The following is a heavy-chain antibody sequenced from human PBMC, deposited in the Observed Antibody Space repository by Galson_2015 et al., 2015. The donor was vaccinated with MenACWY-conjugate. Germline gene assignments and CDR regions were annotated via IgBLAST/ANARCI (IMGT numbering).Heavy chain of an antibody. D-gene: IGHD2-21*02. CDR2: RSWTNFTT. Sequence: SLSLCGAVSDVSCGYSRMHWVRQAPGTGLVRVSGRSWTNFTTAYEGRVKGRLTVSRDNARHSCSVPMNSLREEDTASYYCVKETGGSDFYMGPRAFDMWGRGTLVIVSS. V-gene: IGHV3-9*01. CDR1: DVSCGYSR. J-gene: IGHJ3*02. CDR3: VKETGGSDFYMGPRAFDM.